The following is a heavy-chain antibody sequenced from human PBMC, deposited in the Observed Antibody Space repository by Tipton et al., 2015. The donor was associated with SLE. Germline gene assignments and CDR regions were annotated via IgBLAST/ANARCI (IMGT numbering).Heavy chain of an antibody. Sequence: LRLSCTVSGGSINNYYWSWIRQPPGKGLEWIGYVYYSGSTNYSPSLKSRVTISVDTSKNQFSLKLSSVSAADTAVYYCARSDYYDSSGYYSSAFDIWGQGTMVTVSS. CDR1: GGSINNYY. CDR3: ARSDYYDSSGYYSSAFDI. V-gene: IGHV4-59*01. D-gene: IGHD3-22*01. J-gene: IGHJ3*02. CDR2: VYYSGST.